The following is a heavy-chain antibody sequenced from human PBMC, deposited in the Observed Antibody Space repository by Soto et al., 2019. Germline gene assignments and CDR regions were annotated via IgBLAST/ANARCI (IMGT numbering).Heavy chain of an antibody. J-gene: IGHJ4*02. Sequence: PSETLSLTCTVSGGSISSSSYYWGWIRQPPGKGLEWIGSIYYSGSTYYNPSLKSRVTISVDTSKNQFSLKLSSVTAADTAVYYCASGVEWLLFPIQFDYWGQGTLVTVS. CDR1: GGSISSSSYY. D-gene: IGHD3-3*01. CDR2: IYYSGST. V-gene: IGHV4-39*01. CDR3: ASGVEWLLFPIQFDY.